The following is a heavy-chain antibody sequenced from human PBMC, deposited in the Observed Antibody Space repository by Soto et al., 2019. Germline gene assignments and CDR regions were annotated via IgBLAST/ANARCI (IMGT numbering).Heavy chain of an antibody. J-gene: IGHJ1*01. CDR1: GFTFSSYA. Sequence: GSLRLSCAASGFTFSSYAMSWVRQAPGKGLEWVSGISGSGDSTYYADSVKGRFTISRDNSKNTLYLQMNSLRAEDTAVYYCAKGGPGIAVAGTGYFQHWGQGTLVTVSS. CDR3: AKGGPGIAVAGTGYFQH. CDR2: ISGSGDST. V-gene: IGHV3-23*01. D-gene: IGHD6-19*01.